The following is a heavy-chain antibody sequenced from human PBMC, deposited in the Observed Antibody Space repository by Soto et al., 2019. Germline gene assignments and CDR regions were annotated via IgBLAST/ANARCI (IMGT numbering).Heavy chain of an antibody. V-gene: IGHV4-59*01. Sequence: PSETLALTCTVSGGSMSRYYWNWIRQSPGKGLEWIGYIYYSGNIYYSGNTNYNPSLKSRVTISIDRSKNQFSLKLTSVTVADTAVYYCARPPDIWGQGTMVT. CDR3: ARPPDI. CDR2: IYYSGNIYYSGNT. CDR1: GGSMSRYY. J-gene: IGHJ3*02.